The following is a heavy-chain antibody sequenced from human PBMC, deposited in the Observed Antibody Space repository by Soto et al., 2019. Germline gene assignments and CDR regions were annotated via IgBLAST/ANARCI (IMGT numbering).Heavy chain of an antibody. D-gene: IGHD6-13*01. V-gene: IGHV3-11*05. J-gene: IGHJ4*02. Sequence: QVQLVESGGGLVKPGGSLRLSCAVSGFTFSDYYMTWIRQAPGKGLEWVSYISSSTSHTNYADSVKGRFTISRDNAKNSPLLRMNSLRAEDTAVYYCARGRGAAADYFDFWGQGTLVTVSS. CDR2: ISSSTSHT. CDR3: ARGRGAAADYFDF. CDR1: GFTFSDYY.